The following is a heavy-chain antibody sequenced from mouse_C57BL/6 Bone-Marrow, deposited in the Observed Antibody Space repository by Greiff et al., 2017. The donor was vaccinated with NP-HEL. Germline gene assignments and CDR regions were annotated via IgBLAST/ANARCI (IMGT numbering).Heavy chain of an antibody. CDR2: IDPSDSYT. J-gene: IGHJ3*01. V-gene: IGHV1-69*01. CDR3: ASSSLYSRFAY. CDR1: GYTFTSYW. D-gene: IGHD1-1*01. Sequence: QVQLQQPGAELVMPGASVKLSCKASGYTFTSYWMHWVKQRPGQGLEWIGEIDPSDSYTNYNQKFKGKSTLTVDKSSSTAYMQLSSLTSEDSAVYYCASSSLYSRFAYWGQGTLVTVSA.